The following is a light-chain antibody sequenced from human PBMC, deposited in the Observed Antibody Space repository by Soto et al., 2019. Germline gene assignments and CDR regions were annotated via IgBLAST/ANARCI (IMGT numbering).Light chain of an antibody. CDR1: QSVGRNY. CDR3: QQYASSPLT. CDR2: DAS. Sequence: EIVLTQSPGTLSVSPGERATLSCRASQSVGRNYLAWYQQKPGQAPRLLIYDASSSATGIPDRFSGSGSGTDFTLTISRLEPEDFAVYSCQQYASSPLTFGGGTKVEAK. J-gene: IGKJ4*01. V-gene: IGKV3-20*01.